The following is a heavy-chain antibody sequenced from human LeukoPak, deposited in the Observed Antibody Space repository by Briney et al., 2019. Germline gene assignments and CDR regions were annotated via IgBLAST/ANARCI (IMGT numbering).Heavy chain of an antibody. CDR2: INPNSGGT. V-gene: IGHV1-2*02. J-gene: IGHJ4*02. CDR3: ARDIKTEVTPIDY. D-gene: IGHD2-21*02. CDR1: GYIFTGYY. Sequence: ASVEVSCKASGYIFTGYYMHWVRQAPGQGLEWMGWINPNSGGTNYAQKFQGRVTMTRDTSISTAYMELSRLRSDDTAVYYCARDIKTEVTPIDYWGQGTLVTVSS.